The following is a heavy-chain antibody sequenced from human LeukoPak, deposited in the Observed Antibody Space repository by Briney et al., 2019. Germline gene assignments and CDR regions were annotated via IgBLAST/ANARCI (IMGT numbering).Heavy chain of an antibody. D-gene: IGHD3-10*01. CDR3: ARDPYGSGSTNFDI. J-gene: IGHJ3*02. V-gene: IGHV3-33*01. Sequence: PAGSLSPSGAASGFTFRSYGMHWVRQAPGKGLEWVAVIWYDGSNKYYADSVKGRFIISRDNSKNTLYLQVNSLRAEDTAVYYCARDPYGSGSTNFDIWGQGTLVTVSS. CDR1: GFTFRSYG. CDR2: IWYDGSNK.